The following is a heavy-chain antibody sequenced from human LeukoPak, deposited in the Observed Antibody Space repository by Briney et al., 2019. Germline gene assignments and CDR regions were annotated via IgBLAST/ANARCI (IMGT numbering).Heavy chain of an antibody. J-gene: IGHJ4*02. CDR2: IKGDESAR. CDR1: GFTFSTYW. CDR3: ARAVGGSLDY. Sequence: GGSLRLSCEASGFTFSTYWMAWVRQAPGKVLEWVANIKGDESARHQADSVKGRFTISRDNAKKSVYLQMSSLRGEDTAVYYCARAVGGSLDYWGRGTLVTVSS. D-gene: IGHD1-26*01. V-gene: IGHV3-7*01.